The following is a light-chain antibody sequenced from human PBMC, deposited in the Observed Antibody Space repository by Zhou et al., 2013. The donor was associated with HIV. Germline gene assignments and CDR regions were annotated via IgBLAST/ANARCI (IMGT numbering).Light chain of an antibody. CDR3: MHALQRQVPYT. V-gene: IGKV2-28*01. J-gene: IGKJ2*01. CDR1: QSLLHSNGNYF. CDR2: FAS. Sequence: DIVMTQSPLSLPVTPGEPASISCRSSQSLLHSNGNYFFSWYLQKPGQSPQVLIYFASNRASGVPDRFSGGGSGTDFTLKISRVEAEDVGVYYCMHALQRQVPYTFGQGTKLEMK.